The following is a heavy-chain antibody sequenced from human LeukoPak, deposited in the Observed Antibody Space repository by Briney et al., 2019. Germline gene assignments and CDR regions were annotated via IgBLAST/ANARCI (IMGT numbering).Heavy chain of an antibody. V-gene: IGHV3-23*01. D-gene: IGHD6-13*01. CDR2: ISGSGGST. J-gene: IGHJ5*02. CDR1: GFTFSSYA. Sequence: GGSVTLFCAASGFTFSSYAMNWVRQAPGKGLEWVSGISGSGGSTYYADSVKGRFTISRDNSKNTLSLQMNSLRADDTALYYCAKGSGIHPFHWFDPWDQRRLATVSS. CDR3: AKGSGIHPFHWFDP.